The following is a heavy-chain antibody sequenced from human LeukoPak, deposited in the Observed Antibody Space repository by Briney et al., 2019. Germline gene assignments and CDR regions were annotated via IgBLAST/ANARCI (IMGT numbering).Heavy chain of an antibody. D-gene: IGHD4-11*01. CDR3: ARHADYRPYVTDLVVP. CDR1: GYSFTSYW. CDR2: IDPSDSYT. Sequence: GEYLRIYCKGSGYSFTSYWISWVRQMPGKGLEWMGRIDPSDSYTNYSPSCQGHVTISADRSISTAYLQWSSLKPSDTAMYYCARHADYRPYVTDLVVPSGQGTLVTVSS. J-gene: IGHJ5*02. V-gene: IGHV5-10-1*01.